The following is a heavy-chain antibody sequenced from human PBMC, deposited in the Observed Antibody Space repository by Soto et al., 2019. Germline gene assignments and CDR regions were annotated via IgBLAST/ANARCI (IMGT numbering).Heavy chain of an antibody. CDR1: GGSFSGYY. Sequence: PSETLSLTCAVHGGSFSGYYWDWIRQPPGKGLEWIGEVNHGGSSNYNPSLKSRATISVDASKNQFSLKLTSVTAADTAVYYCARRYGGNLDYWGQGTLVTVSS. CDR3: ARRYGGNLDY. D-gene: IGHD5-18*01. V-gene: IGHV4-34*01. J-gene: IGHJ4*02. CDR2: VNHGGSS.